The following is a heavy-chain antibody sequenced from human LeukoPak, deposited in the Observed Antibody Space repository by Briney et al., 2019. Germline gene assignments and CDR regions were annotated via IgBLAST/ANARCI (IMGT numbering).Heavy chain of an antibody. J-gene: IGHJ4*02. Sequence: ASVKVSCKASGYTFTAYYMHWVRQAPGQGLEWMGWINPNSGGTNYAQKFQGRVTMTRDTSISTAYMELSRLRSDDTAVFYCAREDYYDSSGYYGTFDYWGQGTLVTVSS. CDR3: AREDYYDSSGYYGTFDY. CDR2: INPNSGGT. V-gene: IGHV1-2*02. CDR1: GYTFTAYY. D-gene: IGHD3-22*01.